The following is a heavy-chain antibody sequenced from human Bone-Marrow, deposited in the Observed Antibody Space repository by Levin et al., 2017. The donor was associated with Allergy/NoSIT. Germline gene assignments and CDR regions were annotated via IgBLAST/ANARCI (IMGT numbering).Heavy chain of an antibody. Sequence: ESGPTLVKPTQTLTLTCTFSGFSLNTKGMRVSWIRQPPGKALEWLARIDWDDEKSYITSLRTRLTISKDTSKKQVVLTMTNMKPVDTATYYCARAVGTLYGMDVWGQGTTVTVSS. J-gene: IGHJ6*02. CDR1: GFSLNTKGMR. CDR2: IDWDDEK. V-gene: IGHV2-70*04. D-gene: IGHD1-26*01. CDR3: ARAVGTLYGMDV.